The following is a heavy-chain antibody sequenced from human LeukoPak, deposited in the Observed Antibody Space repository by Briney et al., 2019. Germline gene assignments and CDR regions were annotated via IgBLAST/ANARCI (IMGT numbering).Heavy chain of an antibody. D-gene: IGHD5-12*01. V-gene: IGHV1-2*02. CDR2: INPKSGGT. CDR1: GYTFTGYY. CDR3: ARDKRLSPYYYYYMDV. Sequence: GASVKVSCKASGYTFTGYYMHWVRQAPGQGLEWMGWINPKSGGTNYAQKFQGRVTMNRDTSISTAYMELSRLRSDDTAVYYCARDKRLSPYYYYYMDVWGKGTTVTVSS. J-gene: IGHJ6*03.